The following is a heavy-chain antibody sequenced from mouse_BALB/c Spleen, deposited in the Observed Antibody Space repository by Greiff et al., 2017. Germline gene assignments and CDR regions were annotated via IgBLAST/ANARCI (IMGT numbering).Heavy chain of an antibody. CDR1: GFAFSSYD. CDR3: ARHELGPGDY. J-gene: IGHJ2*01. V-gene: IGHV5-12-1*01. D-gene: IGHD4-1*01. CDR2: ISSGGGST. Sequence: EVQGVESGGGLVKPGGSLKLSCAASGFAFSSYDMSWVRQTPEKRLEWVAYISSGGGSTYYPDTVKGRFTISRDNAKNTLYLQMSSLKSEDTAMYYCARHELGPGDYWGQGTTRTVSS.